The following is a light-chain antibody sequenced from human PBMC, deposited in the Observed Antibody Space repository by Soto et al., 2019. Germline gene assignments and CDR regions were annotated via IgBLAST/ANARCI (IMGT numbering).Light chain of an antibody. V-gene: IGLV1-40*01. Sequence: QPVLTQPPSVSGAPGQTITISCTGTHSNIGAGYNVHWYRHLPGTAPRVVIFDNNNRPSGVPDRFSGSKSDTSASLTITGLQAEDEADYYCQTYDSSLSGVFGGGTQLTVL. CDR3: QTYDSSLSGV. J-gene: IGLJ2*01. CDR2: DNN. CDR1: HSNIGAGYN.